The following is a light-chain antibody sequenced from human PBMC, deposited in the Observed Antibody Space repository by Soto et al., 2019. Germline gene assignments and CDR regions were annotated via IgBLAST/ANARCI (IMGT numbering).Light chain of an antibody. V-gene: IGLV1-40*01. J-gene: IGLJ1*01. CDR1: SSNIGAGYD. Sequence: PGLTQPRAGTGSTCQMVTISCTRSSSNIGAGYDVHWYQQLPGTAPKLLIYGNSNRPSGVPDRFSGSKSGTSASLAITGLQAEDEADYYCQSYDSSLSGYVFGTGTKVTVL. CDR2: GNS. CDR3: QSYDSSLSGYV.